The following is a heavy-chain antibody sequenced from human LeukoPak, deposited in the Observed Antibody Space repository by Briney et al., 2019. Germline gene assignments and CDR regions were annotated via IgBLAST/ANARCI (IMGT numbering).Heavy chain of an antibody. J-gene: IGHJ4*02. V-gene: IGHV4-34*01. Sequence: SETLSLTCAVYGGSFSGYYWSWIRQPPGKGLEWIGEINHSGSTNYNPSLKSRVTISVDTSKNQFSLELSSVTAADTAVYYCASRDSSGYWLDYWGQGTLVTVSS. D-gene: IGHD3-22*01. CDR2: INHSGST. CDR1: GGSFSGYY. CDR3: ASRDSSGYWLDY.